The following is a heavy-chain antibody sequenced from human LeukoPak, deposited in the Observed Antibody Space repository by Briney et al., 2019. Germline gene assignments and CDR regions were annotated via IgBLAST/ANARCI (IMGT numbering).Heavy chain of an antibody. CDR1: GGSISRYY. V-gene: IGHV4-59*01. J-gene: IGHJ6*02. CDR3: ARGSRDGYNYYYYYGMDV. D-gene: IGHD5-24*01. Sequence: SETLSLTCTVSGGSISRYYWRWLRQPPGKGLEWLGHIYYSGSTNYNPSLKSRVTISVDTSKNQFSLKLSSVTAADTAVYYCARGSRDGYNYYYYYGMDVWGQGTTVTVSS. CDR2: IYYSGST.